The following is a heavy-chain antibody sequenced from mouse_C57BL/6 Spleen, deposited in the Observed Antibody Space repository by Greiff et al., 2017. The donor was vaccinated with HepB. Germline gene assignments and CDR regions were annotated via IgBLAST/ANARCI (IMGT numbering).Heavy chain of an antibody. J-gene: IGHJ4*01. CDR3: ARPGKGRGMDY. CDR2: ISSGSSTI. Sequence: DVMLVESGGGLVKPGGSLKLSCAASGFTFSDYGMHWVRQAPEKGLEWVAYISSGSSTIYYADTVKGRFTISRDNAKNTLFLQMTSLRSEDTAMYYCARPGKGRGMDYWGQGTSVTVSS. V-gene: IGHV5-17*01. CDR1: GFTFSDYG.